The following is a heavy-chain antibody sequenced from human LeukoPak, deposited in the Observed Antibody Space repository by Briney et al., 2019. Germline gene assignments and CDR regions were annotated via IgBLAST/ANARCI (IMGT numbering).Heavy chain of an antibody. J-gene: IGHJ4*02. V-gene: IGHV3-7*01. CDR3: ARDNVRKDDY. Sequence: PGGSLRLSCSVSGFIFRDFSMSWVRQAPGKGLEWVANINQDGSEKHYVDSVKGRFTISRDNAKNSSYPQMNSLRAEDTAVYYCARDNVRKDDYWGQGTLVTVSS. CDR1: GFIFRDFS. D-gene: IGHD2-8*01. CDR2: INQDGSEK.